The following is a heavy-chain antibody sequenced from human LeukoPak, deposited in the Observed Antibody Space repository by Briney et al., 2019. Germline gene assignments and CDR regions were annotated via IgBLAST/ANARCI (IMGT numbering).Heavy chain of an antibody. J-gene: IGHJ6*03. CDR1: GGSISSSSYY. V-gene: IGHV4-39*07. CDR3: ARATFSYYYYMDV. Sequence: PSETLSLTCTVSGGSISSSSYYWGWIRQPPGKGLEWIGSIYYSGSTYYNPSLKSRVTISVDTSKNQFSLKLSSVTAADTAVYYCARATFSYYYYMDVWGKGTTVTVSS. CDR2: IYYSGST.